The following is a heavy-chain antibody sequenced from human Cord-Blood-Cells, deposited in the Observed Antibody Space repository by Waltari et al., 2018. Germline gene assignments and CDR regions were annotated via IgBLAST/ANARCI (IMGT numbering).Heavy chain of an antibody. CDR3: ARHVGGSSTSCYDY. D-gene: IGHD2-2*01. CDR2: IYYRGST. V-gene: IGHV4-59*08. J-gene: IGHJ4*02. CDR1: GGSISSYY. Sequence: QVQLQESGPGLVKPSETLSLTCTVSGGSISSYYWRWIRQPPGKGLEWIGYIYYRGSTNYNPSLKSRVTISVVTSKNQCSLKLSSVTAADTAVYYCARHVGGSSTSCYDYWGQGTLVTVSS.